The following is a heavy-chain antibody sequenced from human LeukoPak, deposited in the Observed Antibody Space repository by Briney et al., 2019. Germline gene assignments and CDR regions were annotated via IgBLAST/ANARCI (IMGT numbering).Heavy chain of an antibody. CDR2: IVGSSSNI. CDR1: GFSFSTYS. Sequence: GGSLRLSCTASGFSFSTYSINWVRQAPGKGLEWVSYIVGSSSNIYYADSVKGRFTISRDNAKNSLYLQMDSLRAEDTAVYYCATDSPETAAFDYWGQETLVTVSS. J-gene: IGHJ4*02. V-gene: IGHV3-48*04. D-gene: IGHD1-1*01. CDR3: ATDSPETAAFDY.